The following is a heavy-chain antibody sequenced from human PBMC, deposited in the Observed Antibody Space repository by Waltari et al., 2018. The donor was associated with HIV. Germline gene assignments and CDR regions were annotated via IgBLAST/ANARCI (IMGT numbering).Heavy chain of an antibody. CDR1: GFALSDIGVG. J-gene: IGHJ4*02. CDR2: FYHTGT. CDR3: AHITYFDSSGYLFDS. Sequence: QITVKESGPTLVKPTQTLTLTCTFSGFALSDIGVGVGWVRQVPEKALEGLALFYHTGTRRNPSLARRLTITGDASKSEVVLTIANVESADSGTYYCAHITYFDSSGYLFDSWGQGIQVAVSS. V-gene: IGHV2-5*01. D-gene: IGHD3-22*01.